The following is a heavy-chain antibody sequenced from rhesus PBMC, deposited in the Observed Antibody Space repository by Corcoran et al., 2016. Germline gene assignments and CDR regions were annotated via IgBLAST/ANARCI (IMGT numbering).Heavy chain of an antibody. V-gene: IGHV4S14*01. Sequence: QVQLQESGPGLVKPSETLSLTCAVSGYSISSGYYWGWIRPPPGKGLEWIGSIYGSGGSNYLNPSLTSRVTRSVHTSKNQFSLKLSSVTAADTAVYYCARRLATVTLRYFDYWGQGVLVTVSS. D-gene: IGHD5-36*02. CDR2: IYGSGGSN. J-gene: IGHJ4*01. CDR1: GYSISSGYY. CDR3: ARRLATVTLRYFDY.